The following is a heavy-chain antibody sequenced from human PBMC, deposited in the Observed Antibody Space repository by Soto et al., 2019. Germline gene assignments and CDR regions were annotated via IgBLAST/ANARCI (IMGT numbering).Heavy chain of an antibody. CDR2: ISSSSSTI. Sequence: GWSLRLSCASSVFTFIGYDMNWVRQAPGKGLEWISYISSSSSTIYYADSVKGRFTISRDNAENSLFLQMNSLRDEDTAVYYCARPSGYYDTSGYYGAFYYYGMDVWGQGTTVTVSS. J-gene: IGHJ6*02. V-gene: IGHV3-48*02. D-gene: IGHD3-22*01. CDR1: VFTFIGYD. CDR3: ARPSGYYDTSGYYGAFYYYGMDV.